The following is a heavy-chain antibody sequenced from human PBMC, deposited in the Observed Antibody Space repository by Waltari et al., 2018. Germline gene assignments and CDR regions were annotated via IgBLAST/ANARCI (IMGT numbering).Heavy chain of an antibody. CDR1: GYSISSGYY. CDR2: IYHSGST. D-gene: IGHD3-16*01. J-gene: IGHJ6*03. Sequence: QVQLQESGPGLVKPSETLSLTCAVSGYSISSGYYWGWIRQPPGKGLEWIGSIYHSGSTYYNPSLKSRVTISVDTSKNQCSLKLSSVTAADTAVYYCAREGDYVWGPTGYMDVWGKGTTVTVSS. CDR3: AREGDYVWGPTGYMDV. V-gene: IGHV4-38-2*02.